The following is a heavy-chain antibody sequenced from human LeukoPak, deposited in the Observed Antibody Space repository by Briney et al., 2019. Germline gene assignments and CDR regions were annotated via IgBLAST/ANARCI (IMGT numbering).Heavy chain of an antibody. V-gene: IGHV3-11*01. CDR1: GFTFSDYY. Sequence: GRSLRLSCAASGFTFSDYYMSWIRQAPGKGLEWVSYISSSGSTIYYADSVKGRFTISRDNAKNSLYLQMNSLRAEDTAVYYCASPVEYDFWSGPLDYWGQGTLVTVSS. D-gene: IGHD3-3*01. J-gene: IGHJ4*02. CDR3: ASPVEYDFWSGPLDY. CDR2: ISSSGSTI.